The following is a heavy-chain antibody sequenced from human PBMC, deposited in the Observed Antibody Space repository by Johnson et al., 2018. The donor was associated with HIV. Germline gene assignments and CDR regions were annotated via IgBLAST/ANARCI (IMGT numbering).Heavy chain of an antibody. Sequence: QVQLVESGGGVVQPGRSLRLSCAASGFTFSTEALHWVRQAPGKGLEWVAVVSYDGSNKYYADSVKGRFTISRDNAKNSLYLQVNSLRAEDTAVYYCARDDRIVGASMGAFDIWGQGTMVTVSS. V-gene: IGHV3-30-3*01. CDR3: ARDDRIVGASMGAFDI. J-gene: IGHJ3*02. CDR2: VSYDGSNK. D-gene: IGHD1-26*01. CDR1: GFTFSTEA.